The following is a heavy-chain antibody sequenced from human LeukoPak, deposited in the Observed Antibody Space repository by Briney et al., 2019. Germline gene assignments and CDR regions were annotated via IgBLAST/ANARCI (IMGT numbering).Heavy chain of an antibody. CDR1: GFTFSSYW. Sequence: GGSLRLSCAASGFTFSSYWMSWARQAPGKGLEWVANIKKDGSEKYYVDSVKGRFTISRDNAKNSLYLQMNSLRAEDTAVYYCARENIVVVPAKDAFDIWGQGTMVTVSS. CDR3: ARENIVVVPAKDAFDI. J-gene: IGHJ3*02. V-gene: IGHV3-7*01. D-gene: IGHD2-2*01. CDR2: IKKDGSEK.